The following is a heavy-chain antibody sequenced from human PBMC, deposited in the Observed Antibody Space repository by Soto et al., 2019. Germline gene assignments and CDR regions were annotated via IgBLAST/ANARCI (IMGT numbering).Heavy chain of an antibody. Sequence: GGSLRLSCTASGFSLSSSDMHWVRQAPGKGLEWLAVSSFDGTQQLYGDSVKGRFTVSRDNSNNTLYLEMNSLRTEDTAVYYCAKQLRGSGWYPLGSWGQGTPVTVSS. CDR2: SSFDGTQQ. CDR3: AKQLRGSGWYPLGS. J-gene: IGHJ5*02. CDR1: GFSLSSSD. D-gene: IGHD6-19*01. V-gene: IGHV3-30*18.